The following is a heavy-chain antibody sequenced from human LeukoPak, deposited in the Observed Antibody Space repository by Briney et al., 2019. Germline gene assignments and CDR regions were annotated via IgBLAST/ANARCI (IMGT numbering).Heavy chain of an antibody. J-gene: IGHJ6*02. D-gene: IGHD1-7*01. V-gene: IGHV1-8*01. Sequence: ASVKVSCKASGYTFTSYDINWVRQATGQGLEWMGWMNPNNGNTGYAQKFQGRVTMTRNTSISTAYMELSSLRSEDTAVYYCARGITGTTKFYYYYGMDVWGQGTTVTVSS. CDR3: ARGITGTTKFYYYYGMDV. CDR2: MNPNNGNT. CDR1: GYTFTSYD.